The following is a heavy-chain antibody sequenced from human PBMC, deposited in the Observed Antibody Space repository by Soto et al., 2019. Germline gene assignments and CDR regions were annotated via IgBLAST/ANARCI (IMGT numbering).Heavy chain of an antibody. Sequence: PEGSMRLSCAACGFTFSNYAMSWVRQAPGKGLEWISTISGSGGSTYYADSVKGRFTISRDNSKNTLYLQMNSLRAEDTAVYYCAKGQSTYYDFWSRYYDWFDPWGQGTLVTVS. V-gene: IGHV3-23*01. D-gene: IGHD3-3*01. CDR3: AKGQSTYYDFWSRYYDWFDP. CDR2: ISGSGGST. CDR1: GFTFSNYA. J-gene: IGHJ5*02.